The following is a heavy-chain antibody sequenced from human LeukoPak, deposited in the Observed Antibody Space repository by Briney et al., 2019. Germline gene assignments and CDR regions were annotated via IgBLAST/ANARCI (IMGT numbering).Heavy chain of an antibody. J-gene: IGHJ4*02. Sequence: SVKVSCKASGGTFSSYAISWVRQAPGQGLEWMGRIIPIFGTANYAQKFQGRVTITTDESTSTAYMELSSLRSEDTAVYYCARDQIVGAPLDYWGQGALVTVSS. CDR2: IIPIFGTA. CDR3: ARDQIVGAPLDY. V-gene: IGHV1-69*05. D-gene: IGHD1-26*01. CDR1: GGTFSSYA.